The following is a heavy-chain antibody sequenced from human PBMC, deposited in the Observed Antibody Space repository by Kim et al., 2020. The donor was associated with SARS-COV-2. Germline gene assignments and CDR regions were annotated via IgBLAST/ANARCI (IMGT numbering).Heavy chain of an antibody. Sequence: GGSLRLSCAASGFTFSSYSMNWVRQAPGKGLEWVSSISSSSSYIYYADSVKGRFTISRDNAKNSLYLQMNSLRAEDTAVYYCARDAHLYPVVAIGYYYYYYGMDVWGQGTTVTVSS. CDR1: GFTFSSYS. CDR2: ISSSSSYI. V-gene: IGHV3-21*01. D-gene: IGHD2-15*01. CDR3: ARDAHLYPVVAIGYYYYYYGMDV. J-gene: IGHJ6*02.